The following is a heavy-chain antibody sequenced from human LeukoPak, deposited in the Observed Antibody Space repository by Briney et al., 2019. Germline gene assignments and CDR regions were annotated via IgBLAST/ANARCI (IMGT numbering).Heavy chain of an antibody. D-gene: IGHD6-19*01. CDR3: ANDSRPGIAVAAALV. J-gene: IGHJ4*02. Sequence: GGSLRLSCAASGFTFDDYAMHWVRQAPGKGLEWVSGISWNSGSIGYADSVKGRFTISRDNAKNSLYLQMNSLRAEDTALYYCANDSRPGIAVAAALVWGQGTLVTVSS. CDR2: ISWNSGSI. CDR1: GFTFDDYA. V-gene: IGHV3-9*01.